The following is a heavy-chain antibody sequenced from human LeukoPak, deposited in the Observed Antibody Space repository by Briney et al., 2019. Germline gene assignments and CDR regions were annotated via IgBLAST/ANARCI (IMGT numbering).Heavy chain of an antibody. Sequence: GGSLRLSCAASGFTFSSYEMNWVRQAPGKGLEWVSYISSSGSTIYYADSVKGRFTISRDNAKNSLYLQMNSLRAEDTAVYCCARDARGYSGYDYYYYYGMDVWGQGTTVTVSS. CDR3: ARDARGYSGYDYYYYYGMDV. J-gene: IGHJ6*02. CDR1: GFTFSSYE. V-gene: IGHV3-48*03. CDR2: ISSSGSTI. D-gene: IGHD5-12*01.